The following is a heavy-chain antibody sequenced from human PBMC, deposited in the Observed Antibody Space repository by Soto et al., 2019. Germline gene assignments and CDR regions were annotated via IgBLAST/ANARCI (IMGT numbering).Heavy chain of an antibody. V-gene: IGHV3-9*01. CDR3: AKGLYGDYEQNWFDP. D-gene: IGHD4-17*01. J-gene: IGHJ5*02. CDR2: SSWNSGSI. CDR1: GFTFDDYA. Sequence: EVQLVESGGGLVQPGRSLRLSCAASGFTFDDYAMHWVRQAPGKGLEWVSGSSWNSGSIGYADSVKGRFTISRDNAKNSLYLPMNSLRAEDTALYYCAKGLYGDYEQNWFDPWGQGTLVTVSS.